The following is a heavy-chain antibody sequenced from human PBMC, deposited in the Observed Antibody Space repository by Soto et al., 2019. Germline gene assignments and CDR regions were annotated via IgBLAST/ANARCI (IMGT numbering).Heavy chain of an antibody. CDR1: GFTFSSYG. CDR3: ARYCSSTSCFHYYYGMDV. V-gene: IGHV3-33*01. CDR2: IWYDGSNK. D-gene: IGHD2-2*01. Sequence: PGGSLRLSCAASGFTFSSYGMHWVRQAPGKGLEWVAVIWYDGSNKYYADSVKGRFTISRDNSKNTLYLQMNSLRAEDTAVYYCARYCSSTSCFHYYYGMDVWGQGTTVTVSS. J-gene: IGHJ6*02.